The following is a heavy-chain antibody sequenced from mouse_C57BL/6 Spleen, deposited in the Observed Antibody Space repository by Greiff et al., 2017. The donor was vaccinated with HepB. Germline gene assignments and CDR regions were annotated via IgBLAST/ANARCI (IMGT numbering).Heavy chain of an antibody. J-gene: IGHJ1*03. Sequence: QVQLQQSGPELVKPGASVKISCKATGYAFSSSWMNWVKQRPGKGLEWIGRIYPGDGDTNYNGKFKGKATLTADKSSSTAYMQLSSLTSEDSAVYFCARGLYYYGSSHWYFDVWGTGTTVTVSS. V-gene: IGHV1-80*01. CDR3: ARGLYYYGSSHWYFDV. CDR1: GYAFSSSW. D-gene: IGHD1-1*01. CDR2: IYPGDGDT.